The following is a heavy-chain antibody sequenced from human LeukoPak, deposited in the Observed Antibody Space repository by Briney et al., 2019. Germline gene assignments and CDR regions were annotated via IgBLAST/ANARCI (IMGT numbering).Heavy chain of an antibody. V-gene: IGHV3-48*03. D-gene: IGHD6-19*01. CDR1: VFTFSTFE. J-gene: IGHJ4*02. CDR3: ARDIRPLGGWSSFFDY. CDR2: TSSNGSVK. Sequence: PGGSLRLSCAASVFTFSTFEMSWVRQAPGKGLEWVAYTSSNGSVKYYADSVKGRFAISRDNAKNSLYLQMNSVRAEDTAIYYCARDIRPLGGWSSFFDYWGQGTLVTVSS.